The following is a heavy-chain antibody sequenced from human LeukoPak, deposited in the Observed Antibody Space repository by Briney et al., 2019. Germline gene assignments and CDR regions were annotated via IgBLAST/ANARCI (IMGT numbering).Heavy chain of an antibody. CDR1: GGSISSRNW. CDR2: IYHSGST. CDR3: ERERGGALTSYYRGSWFDP. D-gene: IGHD3-9*01. V-gene: IGHV4-4*02. J-gene: IGHJ5*02. Sequence: PSGTLSLTCAVSGGSISSRNWWSWVRQSPGKGLEWIGEIYHSGSTNYNPSLKSRVTISVDRSKNQFSLKLSSVTAADTAVYFCERERGGALTSYYRGSWFDPWGQGTLVTVSS.